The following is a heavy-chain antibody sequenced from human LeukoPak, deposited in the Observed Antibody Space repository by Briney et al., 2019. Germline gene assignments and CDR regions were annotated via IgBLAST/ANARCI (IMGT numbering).Heavy chain of an antibody. D-gene: IGHD3-22*01. J-gene: IGHJ2*01. CDR1: GFTFSDYY. Sequence: GGSLRLSCAASGFTFSDYYMSWIRQAPGKGLEWVSYISSSGSTIYYADSVKGRFTISRDNAKNSLYLQMNSLRAEDTALYYCAKDSRNYDRPWYFDLWGRGTLVTVSS. CDR3: AKDSRNYDRPWYFDL. V-gene: IGHV3-11*01. CDR2: ISSSGSTI.